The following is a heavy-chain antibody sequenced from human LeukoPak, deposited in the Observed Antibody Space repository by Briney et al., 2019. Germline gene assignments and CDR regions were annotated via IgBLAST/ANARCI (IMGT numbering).Heavy chain of an antibody. CDR2: INAYGSST. CDR1: GFTFSSYY. CDR3: ARGRYSGMDV. Sequence: GGSLRLSCAASGFTFSSYYMYWVRQFPGKGLVWVSRINAYGSSTSYADSVKGRFIISRENAKNTPFLQLNSLRAEDTDVYYCARGRYSGMDVWGQGTTVTVSS. V-gene: IGHV3-74*01. J-gene: IGHJ6*02.